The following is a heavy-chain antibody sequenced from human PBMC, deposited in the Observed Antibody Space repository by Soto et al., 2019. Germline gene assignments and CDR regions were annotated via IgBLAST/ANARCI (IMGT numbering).Heavy chain of an antibody. V-gene: IGHV3-21*01. D-gene: IGHD3-16*01. CDR2: ITGTSAFT. CDR1: GFVFSDFQ. CDR3: ARDNLAFQGAFDL. Sequence: GWSLRLSCAASGFVFSDFQFNWVRQAPGGGLEWLSSITGTSAFTEYAESIEGRFTISRDNPNKLLFLHMDNLRPEDTAVYYCARDNLAFQGAFDLWGQGTMVTVS. J-gene: IGHJ4*02.